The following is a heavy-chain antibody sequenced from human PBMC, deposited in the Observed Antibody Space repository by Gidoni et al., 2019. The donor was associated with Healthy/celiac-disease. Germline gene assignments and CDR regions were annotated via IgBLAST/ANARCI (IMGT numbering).Heavy chain of an antibody. Sequence: EVQLVESGGGLVQPGGSLKLSCAASGFTFSGSAMHWVRQASGKGLEWVGRIRSKANSYATAYAASVKGRFTISRDDSKNTAYLQMNSLKTEDTAVYYCLLRITMVRGVMNPGAWGQGTLVTVSS. CDR3: LLRITMVRGVMNPGA. V-gene: IGHV3-73*01. D-gene: IGHD3-10*01. CDR2: IRSKANSYAT. CDR1: GFTFSGSA. J-gene: IGHJ5*02.